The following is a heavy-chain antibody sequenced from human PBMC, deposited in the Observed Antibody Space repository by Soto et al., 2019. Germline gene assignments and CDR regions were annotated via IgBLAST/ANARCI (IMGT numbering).Heavy chain of an antibody. V-gene: IGHV1-69*01. Sequence: QVQLVQSGAEVKKPGSSVKVSCKASGGTFSSYAISWVRQAPGQGLEWMGGIIPIFGTANYAQKFQGRVTITADESTSTAYMELSSLRSEDTAVYYCARVGYYYGSARGGPMDVWGQGTTVTVSS. CDR3: ARVGYYYGSARGGPMDV. D-gene: IGHD3-10*01. CDR1: GGTFSSYA. J-gene: IGHJ6*02. CDR2: IIPIFGTA.